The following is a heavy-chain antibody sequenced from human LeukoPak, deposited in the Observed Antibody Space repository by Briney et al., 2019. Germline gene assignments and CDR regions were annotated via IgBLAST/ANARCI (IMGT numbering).Heavy chain of an antibody. CDR1: GFTFSSYA. Sequence: GGSLRLSCAASGFTFSSYAMHWVRQAPGKGLEYVSAISSNGGSTYYANSVKGRFTISRDNSKNTLYLQMGSLRAEDMAVYYCAKDTYYYDSSGYASIRNWGQGTLVTVSS. V-gene: IGHV3-64*01. CDR3: AKDTYYYDSSGYASIRN. J-gene: IGHJ4*02. D-gene: IGHD3-22*01. CDR2: ISSNGGST.